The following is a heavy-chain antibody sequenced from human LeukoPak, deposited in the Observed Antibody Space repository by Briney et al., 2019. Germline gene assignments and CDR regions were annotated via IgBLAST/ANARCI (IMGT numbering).Heavy chain of an antibody. CDR3: ARGSKASGPLLFGY. CDR1: GYTFTSYD. V-gene: IGHV1-8*01. D-gene: IGHD3-3*01. CDR2: MNPNSGNT. J-gene: IGHJ4*02. Sequence: GASVKVSCKASGYTFTSYDINWVRQATGQGLEWMGWMNPNSGNTGYAQKFQGRVTMTRNTSISTAYMELSSLRSEDTAVYYCARGSKASGPLLFGYWGQGTLVTVSS.